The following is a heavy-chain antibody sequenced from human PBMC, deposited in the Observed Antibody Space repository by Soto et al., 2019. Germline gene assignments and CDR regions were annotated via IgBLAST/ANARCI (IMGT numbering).Heavy chain of an antibody. CDR2: ISYDGSNK. J-gene: IGHJ6*02. CDR3: ARRLICSRGGSCYSWNYYYYGMDV. Sequence: GWSLRLACASSVFTFISYAMQWVRQAPGKGLEWVAVISYDGSNKYYADSVKGRFTISRDNSKNTLYLQMNSLRAEDTAVYYCARRLICSRGGSCYSWNYYYYGMDVWGQGTTVTVSS. CDR1: VFTFISYA. V-gene: IGHV3-30-3*01. D-gene: IGHD2-15*01.